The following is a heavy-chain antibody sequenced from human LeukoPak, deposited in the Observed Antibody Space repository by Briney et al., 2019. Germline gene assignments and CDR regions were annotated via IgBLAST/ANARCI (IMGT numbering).Heavy chain of an antibody. CDR2: ITGSGGST. D-gene: IGHD3-10*02. CDR3: AELGITMIGGV. CDR1: GFTFSSYA. Sequence: GGSLRLSCAASGFTFSSYAMNWVRQAPGKGLEWVSTITGSGGSTYYADSVKGRFTISRDNSKNTLYLQMNSLRAEDTAVYYCAELGITMIGGVWGKGTTVTVSS. V-gene: IGHV3-23*01. J-gene: IGHJ6*04.